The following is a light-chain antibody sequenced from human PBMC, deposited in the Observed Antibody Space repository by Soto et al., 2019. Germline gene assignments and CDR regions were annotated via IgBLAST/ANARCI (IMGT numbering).Light chain of an antibody. CDR1: QNIHTN. J-gene: IGKJ5*01. V-gene: IGKV3-15*01. CDR3: QQYYNWPRT. Sequence: ELVMTQSPSTLSVSPGARGTLSCRARQNIHTNSAWYQHKPGQAPRPLFYGASTRATGLPARFSGSGSGTEFTLTINSLQAEDAALYYCQQYYNWPRTFGRGTRLEIK. CDR2: GAS.